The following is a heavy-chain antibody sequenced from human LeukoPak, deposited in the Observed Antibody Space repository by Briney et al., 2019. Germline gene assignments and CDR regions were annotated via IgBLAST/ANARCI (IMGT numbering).Heavy chain of an antibody. J-gene: IGHJ6*02. V-gene: IGHV1-18*01. CDR2: ISAYNGNT. CDR1: GYTFTGYG. CDR3: ASHTPLYYYGMDV. Sequence: ASVKVSCKASGYTFTGYGISWVRQAPGQGLEWMGWISAYNGNTNYAQKLQGRVTMTTDTSTSTAYMELRSLRSDDTAVYYCASHTPLYYYGMDVWGQGTTVTVSS.